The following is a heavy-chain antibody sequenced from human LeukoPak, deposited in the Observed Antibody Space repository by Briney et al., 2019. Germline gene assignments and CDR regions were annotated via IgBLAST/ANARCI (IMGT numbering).Heavy chain of an antibody. D-gene: IGHD3-16*01. CDR1: GFRFTSYW. CDR2: TYPGDSDT. J-gene: IGHJ6*03. CDR3: AIPGESEDYYMDV. Sequence: PGESRKISCKGSGFRFTSYWIGWVRPMPGKGLEGMGITYPGDSDTSYSPSFQGQVTISADKSISTADLQWSSLKASNTAMYDGAIPGESEDYYMDVWGKGTTVTVSS. V-gene: IGHV5-51*03.